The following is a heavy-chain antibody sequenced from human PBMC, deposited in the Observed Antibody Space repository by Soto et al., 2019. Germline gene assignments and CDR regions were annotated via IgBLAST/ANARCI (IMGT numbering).Heavy chain of an antibody. CDR2: ISPYNGNT. CDR1: GYTFVDYG. D-gene: IGHD3-10*01. CDR3: ARVPTPTHGDSNKNNFLDP. V-gene: IGHV1-18*04. J-gene: IGHJ5*02. Sequence: ASVKVSCKASGYTFVDYGFSWVRQAPGQGLEWMGWISPYNGNTHYVETFQGRVTMTTDTSTSTAFMELRTLTSDDTAVYYCARVPTPTHGDSNKNNFLDPWGQGTLVTVAS.